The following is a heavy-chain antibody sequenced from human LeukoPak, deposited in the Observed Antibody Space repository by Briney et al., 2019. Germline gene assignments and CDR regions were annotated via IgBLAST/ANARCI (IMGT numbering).Heavy chain of an antibody. Sequence: ASVKVSCKASGYTFTSYAMNWVRQAPGQGLEWMGWINTNTGNPTYAQGFTGRFVFSLDTSVSTAYLQISSLKAEDTAVYYCARVPSRSSVLGELAFYDYWGQGTLVTVSS. CDR1: GYTFTSYA. J-gene: IGHJ4*02. D-gene: IGHD3-16*02. CDR3: ARVPSRSSVLGELAFYDY. V-gene: IGHV7-4-1*02. CDR2: INTNTGNP.